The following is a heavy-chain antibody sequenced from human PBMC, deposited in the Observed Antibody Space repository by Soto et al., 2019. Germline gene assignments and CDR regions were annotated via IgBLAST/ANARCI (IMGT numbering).Heavy chain of an antibody. D-gene: IGHD2-2*01. CDR2: INGGVGAM. V-gene: IGHV1-3*01. Sequence: QVQLVQSGSEVKKPGASVQVSCKASGYTFSKFNIHWVRQAPGQRLEWMGWINGGVGAMRSSQKFQGRLTITRHASANTVDLDLSSLGPEDTAFYYCATARAVAPGGLTWFDPWGQGTLVTVSS. CDR3: ATARAVAPGGLTWFDP. CDR1: GYTFSKFN. J-gene: IGHJ5*02.